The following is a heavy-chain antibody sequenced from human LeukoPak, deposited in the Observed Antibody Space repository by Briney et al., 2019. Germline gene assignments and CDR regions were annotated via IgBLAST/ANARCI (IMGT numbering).Heavy chain of an antibody. CDR3: AKAGYGSGSYYTLSHFDY. D-gene: IGHD3-10*01. Sequence: GGSLRLSCAASGFTFSSYAMSWVRQAPGKGREWVSAISGSGASTYYADSVKGRFTISRDNSKNTLYLQMNSLRAEDTAVYYCAKAGYGSGSYYTLSHFDYWGQGTLVTVSS. J-gene: IGHJ4*02. V-gene: IGHV3-23*01. CDR2: ISGSGAST. CDR1: GFTFSSYA.